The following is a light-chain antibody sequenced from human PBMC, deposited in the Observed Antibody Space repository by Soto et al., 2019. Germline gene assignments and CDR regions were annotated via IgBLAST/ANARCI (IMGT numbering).Light chain of an antibody. V-gene: IGKV3-20*01. Sequence: EIVLTQSPGTLSLSPGERATLSCRASQSVSSSYLAWYQQNRGQAPRLLIYGASSRAPGIPDRFGGSGSGTDFTLPISRLEPEDFAVYYCQQYGSSRWTFGQGTKVEI. J-gene: IGKJ1*01. CDR1: QSVSSSY. CDR3: QQYGSSRWT. CDR2: GAS.